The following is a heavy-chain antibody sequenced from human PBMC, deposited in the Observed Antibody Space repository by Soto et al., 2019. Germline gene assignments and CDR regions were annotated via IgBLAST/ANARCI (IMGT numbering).Heavy chain of an antibody. CDR2: LGWNSGDI. J-gene: IGHJ4*02. V-gene: IGHV3-9*01. D-gene: IGHD1-26*01. CDR1: GFRFDGHA. CDR3: VRLRYSEGSGNFDY. Sequence: EVQLVESGGGLVQPGRSLRLSCVASGFRFDGHAMHWVRQTPGKGLEWVSGLGWNSGDIDYADFVKGRFTISRDNAKNSLYLQMNSLRAEDTDMYYCVRLRYSEGSGNFDYWGQGTLVTVSS.